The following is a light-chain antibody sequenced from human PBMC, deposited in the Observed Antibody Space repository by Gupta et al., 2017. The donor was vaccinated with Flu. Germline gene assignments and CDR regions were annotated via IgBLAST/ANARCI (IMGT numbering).Light chain of an antibody. Sequence: SITITCTGTSRDVGGYNFVSWYHHHTGEAPRLIIYDVDHRPSGVSSRFSGSKSGNTASLTISGLQAEDEGDFYCTSYTRSRTRVFGTGTRVTVL. CDR2: DVD. J-gene: IGLJ1*01. CDR1: SRDVGGYNF. V-gene: IGLV2-14*03. CDR3: TSYTRSRTRV.